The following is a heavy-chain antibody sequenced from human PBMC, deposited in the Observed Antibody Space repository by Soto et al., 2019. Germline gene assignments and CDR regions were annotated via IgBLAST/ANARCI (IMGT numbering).Heavy chain of an antibody. J-gene: IGHJ4*02. D-gene: IGHD2-2*03. CDR1: GYIFTNYN. Sequence: QVQLVQSGAAVKAPGASVKLSCKTSGYIFTNYNIHWVRQAPGQGLEWVGIMNPSGGRAHYSQKFQGTLTMTRDTSASTVYMELSSLTSEDTAIYYWARDSGVFLDDTPLDHWGQGTLVPVSS. CDR3: ARDSGVFLDDTPLDH. V-gene: IGHV1-46*03. CDR2: MNPSGGRA.